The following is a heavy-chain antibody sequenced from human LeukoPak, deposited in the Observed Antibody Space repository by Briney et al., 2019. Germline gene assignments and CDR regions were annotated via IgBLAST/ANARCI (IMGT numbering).Heavy chain of an antibody. D-gene: IGHD2-21*01. V-gene: IGHV3-30-3*01. CDR2: ISYDGSNK. Sequence: GGSLRLSCAASGFTFSSYAMHWVRQAPGKGLKWVAVISYDGSNKYYADSVKGRFTISRDNSKNTLYLQMNSLRAEDTAVYYCARGPELLEQHPFDYWGQGTLVTVSS. CDR1: GFTFSSYA. J-gene: IGHJ4*02. CDR3: ARGPELLEQHPFDY.